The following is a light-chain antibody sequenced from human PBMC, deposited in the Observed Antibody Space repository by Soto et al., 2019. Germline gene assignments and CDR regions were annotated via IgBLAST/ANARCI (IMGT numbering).Light chain of an antibody. V-gene: IGKV1-12*01. CDR3: QQTTTFPLT. J-gene: IGKJ4*01. CDR2: RAS. CDR1: QGITSW. Sequence: DIQMTQSPSSVSASMGDRVTITCRASQGITSWLAWYQQKPGKAPKLLIYRASNLQSGVPSRFSGSGSGTDFTLTISGLQPADFATYYCQQTTTFPLTFGGGTKVDIK.